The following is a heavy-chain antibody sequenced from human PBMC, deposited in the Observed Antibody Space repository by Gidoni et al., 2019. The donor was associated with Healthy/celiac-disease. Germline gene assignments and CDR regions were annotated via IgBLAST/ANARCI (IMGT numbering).Heavy chain of an antibody. Sequence: EVQLVESGGGLVKPGGSLRLSCAASGFTFSSYSMNWVRQAPGKGLEWVSSISSSSSYIYYADSVKGRFTISRDNAKNSLYLQMNSLRAEDTAVYYCARPLGVAAAASFHYWGQGTLVTVSS. CDR1: GFTFSSYS. V-gene: IGHV3-21*01. CDR2: ISSSSSYI. CDR3: ARPLGVAAAASFHY. J-gene: IGHJ4*02. D-gene: IGHD6-13*01.